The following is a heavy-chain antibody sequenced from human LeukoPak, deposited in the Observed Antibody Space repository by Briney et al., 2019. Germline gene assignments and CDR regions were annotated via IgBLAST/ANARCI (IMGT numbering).Heavy chain of an antibody. CDR2: IYYSGST. CDR3: AIPRSSSWYDTNWYFDL. CDR1: GGSISSSSYY. V-gene: IGHV4-39*07. J-gene: IGHJ2*01. D-gene: IGHD6-13*01. Sequence: PSETLSLTCTVSGGSISSSSYYWGWIRQPPGKGLEWIGSIYYSGSTYYNPSLKSRVTISVDTSKNQFSLKLSSVTAADTAVCYCAIPRSSSWYDTNWYFDLWGRGTLVTVSS.